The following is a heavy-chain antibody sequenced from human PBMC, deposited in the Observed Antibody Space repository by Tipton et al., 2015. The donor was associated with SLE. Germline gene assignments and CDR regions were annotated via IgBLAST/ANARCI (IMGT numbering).Heavy chain of an antibody. CDR3: ARDIPPYSSGWYATDY. Sequence: TLSLTCTVSGGSTSSYYWSWIRQPPGKGLEWIGSIYYSGSTYYNPSLKSRVTISVDTSKNQFSLKLSSVTAADTAVYYCARDIPPYSSGWYATDYWGQGTLVTVSS. CDR1: GGSTSSYY. CDR2: IYYSGST. J-gene: IGHJ4*02. V-gene: IGHV4-59*12. D-gene: IGHD6-19*01.